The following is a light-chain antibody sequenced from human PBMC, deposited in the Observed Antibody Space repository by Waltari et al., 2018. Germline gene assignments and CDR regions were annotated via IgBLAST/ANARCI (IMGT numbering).Light chain of an antibody. J-gene: IGKJ1*01. CDR2: GIS. V-gene: IGKV3-20*01. CDR1: QSITGPP. CDR3: HQYGSSPT. Sequence: EIVLTQSPGTLSLSPGEIVTLSCRASQSITGPPLAWYQQKPGQAPRLLMYGISKRATGIPDRFSGSGSGTDFTLTISRLEPEDFAVYYCHQYGSSPTFGQGTKVEIK.